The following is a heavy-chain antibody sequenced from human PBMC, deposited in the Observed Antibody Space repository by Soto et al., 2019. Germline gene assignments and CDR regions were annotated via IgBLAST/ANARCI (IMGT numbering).Heavy chain of an antibody. CDR2: HYSGGST. Sequence: PGGSLRLSCAISGFSVSSNYLSWFRQSPGKGLEWVSVHYSGGSTYYADSVQGRFTIPRDKSNNTLYLQLRRLRAENTAVYFCARHRHPRGTVGATSPLDPWGQGTQVTVSS. D-gene: IGHD1-26*01. J-gene: IGHJ5*02. V-gene: IGHV3-53*01. CDR1: GFSVSSNY. CDR3: ARHRHPRGTVGATSPLDP.